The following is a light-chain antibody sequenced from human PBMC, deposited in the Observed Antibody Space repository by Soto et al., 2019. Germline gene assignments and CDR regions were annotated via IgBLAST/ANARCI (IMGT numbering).Light chain of an antibody. CDR2: ENT. CDR1: SSDIGRHH. V-gene: IGLV1-51*02. J-gene: IGLJ1*01. Sequence: QPVLTQPPSVSAAPGEEVTISCSGSSSDIGRHHVSWYQQLPGTAPKLLIYENTKRPSGIPDRFSGSKSGTSATLGITGLQTGDEADYYCGTWDISLSRVFGTGTKVTVL. CDR3: GTWDISLSRV.